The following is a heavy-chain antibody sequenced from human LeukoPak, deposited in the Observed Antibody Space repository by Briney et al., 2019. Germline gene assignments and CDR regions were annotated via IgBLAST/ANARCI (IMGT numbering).Heavy chain of an antibody. Sequence: SVTVSCKASGGTFSSYAISWVRQAPGQGLEWMGGNIPIFGTANYAQKFQGRVTITADESTSTAYMELSSLRSEDTAVYYCARAYYYDSSGYSSDYWGQGTLVTVSS. CDR2: NIPIFGTA. J-gene: IGHJ4*02. CDR3: ARAYYYDSSGYSSDY. CDR1: GGTFSSYA. V-gene: IGHV1-69*13. D-gene: IGHD3-22*01.